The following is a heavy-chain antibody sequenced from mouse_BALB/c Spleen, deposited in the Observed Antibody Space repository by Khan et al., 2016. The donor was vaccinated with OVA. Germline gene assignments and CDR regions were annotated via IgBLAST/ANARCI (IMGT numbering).Heavy chain of an antibody. CDR3: ARMARTIN. Sequence: EVELVESGGGLVQPGGSLKLSCAASGFTFSSYGMSWVRQTPDKRLELVATNNSNGGSTYYPDSVKGRFTISRDNAKNTLCLQMSSLKSEDTAMYYCARMARTINWGQGTTLTVSS. J-gene: IGHJ2*01. V-gene: IGHV5-6-3*01. CDR2: NNSNGGST. CDR1: GFTFSSYG.